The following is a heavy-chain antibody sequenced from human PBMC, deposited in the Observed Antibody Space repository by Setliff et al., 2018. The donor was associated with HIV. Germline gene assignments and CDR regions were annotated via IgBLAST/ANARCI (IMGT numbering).Heavy chain of an antibody. CDR3: ARQGGYASPLGS. J-gene: IGHJ5*02. Sequence: SETLSLTCTVSGGSISSTSYYWGWIRQPPGKGLEWIGNIYYSGSTYYNPSLKSRVTISVDTSKNQFSLKLKSVTAADTAIYYCARQGGYASPLGSWGQGTLVTVSS. V-gene: IGHV4-39*07. CDR2: IYYSGST. D-gene: IGHD2-15*01. CDR1: GGSISSTSYY.